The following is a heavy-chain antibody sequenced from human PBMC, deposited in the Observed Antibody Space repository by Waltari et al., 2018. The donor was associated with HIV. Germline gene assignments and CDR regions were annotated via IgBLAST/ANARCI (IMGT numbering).Heavy chain of an antibody. CDR2: VTHWGGD. CDR3: AGGRESGEQALVAGFEH. Sequence: QVQLQQWGAGLLKPSETLSLTCAVYNGSFNDFLWAWIRHVPGKGLEWIGEVTHWGGDDYHPSLKSRATISSNLYKRQFSLKLKSVTAADTATYFCAGGRESGEQALVAGFEHWGRGILVT. J-gene: IGHJ4*02. V-gene: IGHV4-34*01. D-gene: IGHD2-8*02. CDR1: NGSFNDFL.